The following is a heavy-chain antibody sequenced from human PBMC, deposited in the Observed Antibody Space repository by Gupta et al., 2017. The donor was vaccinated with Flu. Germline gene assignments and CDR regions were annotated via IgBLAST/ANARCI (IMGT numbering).Heavy chain of an antibody. CDR3: AKGAVGATDY. V-gene: IGHV3-30*18. CDR1: GFTFRSYG. J-gene: IGHJ4*02. D-gene: IGHD1-26*01. CDR2: IAHDGSKK. Sequence: QVQLVESGGGVVQPGRSLTLSCAGSGFTFRSYGMHWVRQAPGKGPEWVAVIAHDGSKKSYADSVKGRFTISRDNSKNTVSLQMSGLRVDDTAVYYCAKGAVGATDYWGQGSLVTVSS.